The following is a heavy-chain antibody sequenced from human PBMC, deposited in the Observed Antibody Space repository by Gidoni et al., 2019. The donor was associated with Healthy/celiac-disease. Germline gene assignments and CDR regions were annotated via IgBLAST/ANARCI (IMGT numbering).Heavy chain of an antibody. CDR3: ARLGSIVEAFDI. V-gene: IGHV4-39*01. Sequence: QLQLQESGPGLVKPSETLSLTCTVSGGSISSSSYYWGWIRQPPGKGLEWIGSIYYSGRTYYNPSLKSRVTISVDTSKNQFSLKLSSVTAADTAVYYCARLGSIVEAFDIWGQGTMVTVSS. CDR1: GGSISSSSYY. J-gene: IGHJ3*02. D-gene: IGHD1-26*01. CDR2: IYYSGRT.